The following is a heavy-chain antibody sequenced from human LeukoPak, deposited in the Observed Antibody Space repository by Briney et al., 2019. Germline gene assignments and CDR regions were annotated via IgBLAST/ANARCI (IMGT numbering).Heavy chain of an antibody. V-gene: IGHV1-69*05. CDR1: GGTFSSYA. CDR3: ARDHCNGGSCYTFDY. D-gene: IGHD2-15*01. J-gene: IGHJ4*02. CDR2: IIPIFGTA. Sequence: GASVKVSCKASGGTFSSYAISWVRQAPGQGLEWMGRIIPIFGTANYAQKFQGRVTITTDESTSTAYMELSSLRSEDTAVYYCARDHCNGGSCYTFDYWGQGTLVTVSS.